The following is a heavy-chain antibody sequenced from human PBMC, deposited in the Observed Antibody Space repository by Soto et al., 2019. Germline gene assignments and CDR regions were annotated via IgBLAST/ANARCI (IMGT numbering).Heavy chain of an antibody. Sequence: SETLSLTCSVSGGSFTSDNYYWGWIRQPPGEGLEWLGSMYYTGSFHYNPSLKGRVAISVDTSKRRFSLRLTSVTAADTAVYYCVRTYSSGGYPSYYFD. CDR1: GGSFTSDNYY. J-gene: IGHJ4*01. D-gene: IGHD6-19*01. CDR3: VRTYSSGGYPSYYFD. CDR2: MYYTGSF. V-gene: IGHV4-39*01.